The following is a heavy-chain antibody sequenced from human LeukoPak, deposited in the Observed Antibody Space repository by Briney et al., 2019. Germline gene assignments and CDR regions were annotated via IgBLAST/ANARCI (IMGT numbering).Heavy chain of an antibody. CDR3: AKRGSTTSHFDS. CDR2: ISGNGVGT. J-gene: IGHJ4*02. D-gene: IGHD2-2*01. V-gene: IGHV3-23*01. CDR1: GFTFSSFA. Sequence: PGGSLRLSCAASGFTFSSFAIRWVRQAPGKGLEWGSSISGNGVGTYYADSVKGRFTISRDNSKNSLNLQMNSLRVEDTAVYYCAKRGSTTSHFDSWGQGTLVPVSS.